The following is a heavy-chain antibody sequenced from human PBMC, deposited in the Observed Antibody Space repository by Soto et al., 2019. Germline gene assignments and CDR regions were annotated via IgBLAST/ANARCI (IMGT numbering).Heavy chain of an antibody. D-gene: IGHD3-10*01. CDR3: AAIRGITMVRGVIP. Sequence: QVQLQQWGAGLLKPSETLSLTCAVYGGSFSGYYWSWIRQPPGKGLEWIGEINHSGSTNYNPSLTSRVTISVDTSKNQFSLKLSSVTAADTAVYYCAAIRGITMVRGVIPWGQGTLVTVSS. J-gene: IGHJ5*02. CDR2: INHSGST. CDR1: GGSFSGYY. V-gene: IGHV4-34*01.